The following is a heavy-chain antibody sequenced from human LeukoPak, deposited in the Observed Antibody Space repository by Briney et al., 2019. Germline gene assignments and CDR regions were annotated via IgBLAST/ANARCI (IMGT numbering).Heavy chain of an antibody. CDR3: ARDKGGFLYFGEYDP. CDR1: GASISSGSHH. J-gene: IGHJ5*02. V-gene: IGHV4-61*02. CDR2: IYTSGST. D-gene: IGHD3-10*01. Sequence: SETLSLTCTVSGASISSGSHHWSWIRQPAGKGLEWIGRIYTSGSTNYNPSLKSRVSISVDMSKNQFSLELSSVTAADTAVYYCARDKGGFLYFGEYDPWGQGTLVTVSS.